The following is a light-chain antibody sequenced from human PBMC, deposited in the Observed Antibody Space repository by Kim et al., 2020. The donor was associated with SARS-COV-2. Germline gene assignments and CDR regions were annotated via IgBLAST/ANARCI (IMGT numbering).Light chain of an antibody. J-gene: IGLJ3*02. CDR1: NIGSKN. CDR2: YDS. CDR3: QVWDVGHPV. Sequence: SYELTQPPSVSVAPGKPARITCGGNNIGSKNVHLCQQKPGQAPVLVIFYDSDRPSGIPERFSASKSGNTATLTINKDEAGDEADYFCQVWDVGHPVFGGG. V-gene: IGLV3-21*04.